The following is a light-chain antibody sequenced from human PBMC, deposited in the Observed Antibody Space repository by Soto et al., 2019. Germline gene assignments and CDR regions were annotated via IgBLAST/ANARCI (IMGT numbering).Light chain of an antibody. CDR1: QSVSNN. V-gene: IGKV3-15*01. CDR2: GAS. Sequence: EILMTQSPATLSVSPGESATLSCRASQSVSNNLAWYQQKPGQAPRLLIYGASTRATAVPARFSGSGSGSEFTLAISSLQSEDFAVYYCQQYKNWPPHTFDQGTQLEIK. J-gene: IGKJ2*01. CDR3: QQYKNWPPHT.